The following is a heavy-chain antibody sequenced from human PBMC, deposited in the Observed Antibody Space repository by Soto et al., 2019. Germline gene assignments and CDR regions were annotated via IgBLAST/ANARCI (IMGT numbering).Heavy chain of an antibody. D-gene: IGHD6-13*01. J-gene: IGHJ6*02. CDR2: ISGSGGST. CDR3: AKSRIAAKATGYYYYYGMDV. V-gene: IGHV3-23*01. Sequence: GGSLRLSCAASGFTFSSYAMSWVRQAPGKGLEWVSAISGSGGSTYYADSVKGRFTISRDNSKNTLYLQMNSLRAEDTAVYYCAKSRIAAKATGYYYYYGMDVWGQGTTVTVSS. CDR1: GFTFSSYA.